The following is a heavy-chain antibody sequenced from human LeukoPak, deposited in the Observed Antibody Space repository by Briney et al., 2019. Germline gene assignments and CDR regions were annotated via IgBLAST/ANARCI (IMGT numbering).Heavy chain of an antibody. Sequence: PGGSLRLSCAASGFTFSNFAMTWVRQAPGKGLEWVSTISGGGGNTYYADSVKGRFTMSRDNSKNTVHLQMNSLRAEDTAIYYCAKNMKIRGIMSIDYWGQGTLVTVSS. CDR3: AKNMKIRGIMSIDY. J-gene: IGHJ4*02. CDR2: ISGGGGNT. CDR1: GFTFSNFA. D-gene: IGHD3-10*01. V-gene: IGHV3-23*01.